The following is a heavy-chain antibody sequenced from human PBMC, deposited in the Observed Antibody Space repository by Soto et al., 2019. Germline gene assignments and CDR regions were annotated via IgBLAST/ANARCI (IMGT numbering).Heavy chain of an antibody. J-gene: IGHJ1*01. V-gene: IGHV3-23*01. Sequence: PGGSLRLSCAASGFTFSSYAMSWVRQAPGKGLEWVAAITGSGSNTYYADSVKGRFTISRDNSKNTLYLQMNSLRAEDTAVYYCAKGPREYSSSWGEYFQHWGQGTLVTVSS. CDR1: GFTFSSYA. CDR3: AKGPREYSSSWGEYFQH. D-gene: IGHD6-13*01. CDR2: ITGSGSNT.